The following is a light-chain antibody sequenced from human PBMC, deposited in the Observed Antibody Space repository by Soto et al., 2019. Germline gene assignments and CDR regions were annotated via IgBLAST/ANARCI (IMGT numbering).Light chain of an antibody. CDR3: CSYADTYIFV. Sequence: QSLLTQPRSVSGSPGQSVTISRTGTSGDVGAYDYVSWYQQHPGRAPKLMIYDVNKRPSGVPDRFSGSKSGNTASLTISGLRAEDEADYHCCSYADTYIFVFGTGTKVTVL. CDR1: SGDVGAYDY. J-gene: IGLJ1*01. V-gene: IGLV2-11*01. CDR2: DVN.